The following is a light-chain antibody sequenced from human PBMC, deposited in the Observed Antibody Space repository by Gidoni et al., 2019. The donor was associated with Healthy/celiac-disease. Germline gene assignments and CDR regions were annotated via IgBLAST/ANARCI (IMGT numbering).Light chain of an antibody. CDR2: AAS. Sequence: DIQLTQSPSFLSASVGDRVTITCRASQGISSYLAWYQQKPGKAPKLLIYAASTLQSGVPSRFSGKGSGTEFTLTIGSLQPEDFATYYCQQLNSYPRTFGQGTKLEIK. V-gene: IGKV1-9*01. CDR3: QQLNSYPRT. J-gene: IGKJ2*01. CDR1: QGISSY.